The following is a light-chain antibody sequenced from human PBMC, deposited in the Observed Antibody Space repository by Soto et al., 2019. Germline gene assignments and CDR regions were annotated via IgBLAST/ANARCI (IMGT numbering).Light chain of an antibody. V-gene: IGKV1-5*01. CDR3: QQYNSYSVT. CDR2: DAS. CDR1: QTINSW. J-gene: IGKJ1*01. Sequence: DIQMTQSPSTLSASVGDRVTITCRASQTINSWLAWYQQKPGKAPKVLIFDASSLKTGVPSRFSGSGSGTEFTLTISSLQPDDFATYYCQQYNSYSVTFGQGTKVDIK.